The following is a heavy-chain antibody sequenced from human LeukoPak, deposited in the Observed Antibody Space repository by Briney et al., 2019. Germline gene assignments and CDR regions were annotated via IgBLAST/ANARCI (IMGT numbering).Heavy chain of an antibody. CDR3: ARGRRWLQLGAFDI. CDR1: GGSISSGGYS. D-gene: IGHD5-24*01. J-gene: IGHJ3*02. V-gene: IGHV4-30-2*01. CDR2: IYHSGST. Sequence: PSETLSLTCAVSGGSISSGGYSWSWIRQPPGKGLEWIGYIYHSGSTNYNPSLKSRVTISVDTSKNQFSLKLSSVTAADTAVYYCARGRRWLQLGAFDIWGQGTMVTVSS.